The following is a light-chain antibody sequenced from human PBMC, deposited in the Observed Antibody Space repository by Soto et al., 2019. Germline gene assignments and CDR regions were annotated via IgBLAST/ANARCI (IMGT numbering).Light chain of an antibody. CDR3: CSYTDTSARV. V-gene: IGLV2-14*01. CDR2: EVS. J-gene: IGLJ2*01. Sequence: QSVLTQPASVSGSPGQSITISCTGSSSDVGGYNYVSWYQQHPGRAPKVIIYEVSNRPSGVSHRFSGSKSGNTASLTISGLQADDEADYYCCSYTDTSARVFGGGTQLTVL. CDR1: SSDVGGYNY.